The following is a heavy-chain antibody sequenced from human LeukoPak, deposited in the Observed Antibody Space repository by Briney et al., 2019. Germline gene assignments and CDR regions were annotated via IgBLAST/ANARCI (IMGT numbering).Heavy chain of an antibody. V-gene: IGHV1-69*04. D-gene: IGHD2-15*01. CDR1: GGTFSSYA. CDR2: IIPIFGIA. CDR3: ARDGYCSGGSCLQAKYYYYYGMDV. Sequence: SVKVSCKASGGTFSSYAISWVRQAPGQGLEWMGRIIPIFGIANYAQKFQGRVTITADKSTSTAYMELSSLRSEDTAVYYCARDGYCSGGSCLQAKYYYYYGMDVWGQGTTDTVSS. J-gene: IGHJ6*02.